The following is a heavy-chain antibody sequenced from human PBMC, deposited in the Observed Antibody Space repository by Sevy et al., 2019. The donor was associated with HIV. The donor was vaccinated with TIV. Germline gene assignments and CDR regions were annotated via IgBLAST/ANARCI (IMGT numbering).Heavy chain of an antibody. CDR2: ISNSGSTI. V-gene: IGHV3-11*01. CDR3: AREGDLRYFDF. J-gene: IGHJ2*01. CDR1: KFTFSDYY. Sequence: GGSLRRSCAASKFTFSDYYMSWIRQAPGKGLEWVSYISNSGSTIYYADSVKGRFTISRNNAQSSMYLQMNRLRAEDTAVYYCAREGDLRYFDFWDRGTLVTVSS. D-gene: IGHD3-10*01.